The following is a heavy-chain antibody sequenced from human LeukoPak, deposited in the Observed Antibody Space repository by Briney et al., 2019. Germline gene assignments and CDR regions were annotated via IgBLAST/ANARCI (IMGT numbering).Heavy chain of an antibody. CDR1: GFTFDDYT. Sequence: GGSLRLSCAASGFTFDDYTMHWVRQTPGKGLEWVSLITWDGSGTYYADSVKGRFTISRDNAKNSLYLQMNSLRAEDTAVYYCARVGFFGSFDYWGQGTLVTVSS. CDR2: ITWDGSGT. J-gene: IGHJ4*02. D-gene: IGHD3-3*01. CDR3: ARVGFFGSFDY. V-gene: IGHV3-43*01.